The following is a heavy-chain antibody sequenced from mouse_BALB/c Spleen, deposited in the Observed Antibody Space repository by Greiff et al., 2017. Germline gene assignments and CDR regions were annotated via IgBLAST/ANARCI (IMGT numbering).Heavy chain of an antibody. J-gene: IGHJ3*01. V-gene: IGHV5-9*03. CDR1: GFTFSSYT. CDR2: ISSGGGNT. D-gene: IGHD2-2*01. Sequence: EVQGVESGGGLVKPGGSLKLSCAASGFTFSSYTMSWVRQTPEKRLEWVATISSGGGNTYYPDSVKGRFTISRDNAKNNLYLQMSSLRSEDTALYYCARGGLRREAWFAYWGQGTLVTVSA. CDR3: ARGGLRREAWFAY.